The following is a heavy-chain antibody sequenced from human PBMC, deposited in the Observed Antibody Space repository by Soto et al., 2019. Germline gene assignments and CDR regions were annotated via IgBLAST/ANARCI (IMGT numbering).Heavy chain of an antibody. D-gene: IGHD3-10*01. CDR2: IYHSGST. CDR1: GGSISSGGYS. J-gene: IGHJ5*02. CDR3: ARGPMVRGVGAWFDP. V-gene: IGHV4-30-2*01. Sequence: SETLSLTCAVSGGSISSGGYSWSWIRQPPGKGLEWIGYIYHSGSTYYNPSLKSRVTISVDRSKNQFSLKLSSVTAADTAVYYCARGPMVRGVGAWFDPWGQGTLVTVSS.